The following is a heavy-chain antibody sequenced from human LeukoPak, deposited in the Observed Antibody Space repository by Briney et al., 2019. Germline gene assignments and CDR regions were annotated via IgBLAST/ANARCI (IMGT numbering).Heavy chain of an antibody. CDR3: ATSHDSSGYYSAFDI. V-gene: IGHV1-24*01. J-gene: IGHJ3*02. CDR2: FDPEDGET. Sequence: GASVKVSCKVSGYTLTELSMHWVRQAPGKGLEWMGGFDPEDGETIYAQKFQGRVTMTEDTSTDTVYMELSSLRSEDTAVYYCATSHDSSGYYSAFDIWGQGTMVTVSS. CDR1: GYTLTELS. D-gene: IGHD3-22*01.